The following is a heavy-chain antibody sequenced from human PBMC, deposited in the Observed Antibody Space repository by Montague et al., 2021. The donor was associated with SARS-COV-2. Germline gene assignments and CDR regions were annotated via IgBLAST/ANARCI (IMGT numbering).Heavy chain of an antibody. Sequence: TLSLTCQVSGVGITSGEYFWTWIRQPPGKGPEWIGNIYSNGVTYHSPSLNSRPTMSTDTSTNQLSLTLTSVTAADTAVYYCARGVMTSVAGFDSWGQGTLVAVSP. V-gene: IGHV4-30-4*08. J-gene: IGHJ4*02. CDR3: ARGVMTSVAGFDS. CDR1: GVGITSGEYF. CDR2: IYSNGVT. D-gene: IGHD4-23*01.